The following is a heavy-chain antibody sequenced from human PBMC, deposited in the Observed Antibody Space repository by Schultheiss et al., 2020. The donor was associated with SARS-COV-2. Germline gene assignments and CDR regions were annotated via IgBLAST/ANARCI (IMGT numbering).Heavy chain of an antibody. Sequence: SETLSLTCAVYGGSFSDYYWSWIRQPPGKGLEWIGEIHHSGSTNYNPSLKSRVTISVDTSKNQFSLKLSSVTAADTAVYYCARGRGIQLWPPVYYYYGMDVWGQGTTVTVSS. V-gene: IGHV4-34*01. J-gene: IGHJ6*02. CDR1: GGSFSDYY. CDR3: ARGRGIQLWPPVYYYYGMDV. CDR2: IHHSGST. D-gene: IGHD5-18*01.